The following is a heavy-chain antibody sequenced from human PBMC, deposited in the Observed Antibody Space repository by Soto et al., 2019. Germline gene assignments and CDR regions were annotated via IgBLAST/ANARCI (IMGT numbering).Heavy chain of an antibody. D-gene: IGHD6-19*01. CDR2: IDSDGSST. Sequence: EVRLVESGGGLVQPGGSLRLSCAASGFTFRSYWMHWVRQAPGKGLVWVSRIDSDGSSTTYADSVKGRFTISRDNAKNKVDLQMNSLRAEDTAVYYCAGGWYGNYWGQGTLVSVSS. CDR3: AGGWYGNY. V-gene: IGHV3-74*01. J-gene: IGHJ4*02. CDR1: GFTFRSYW.